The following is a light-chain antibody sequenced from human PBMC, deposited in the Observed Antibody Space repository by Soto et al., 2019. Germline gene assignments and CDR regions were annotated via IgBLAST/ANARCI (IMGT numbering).Light chain of an antibody. CDR3: QHYNEWPPWT. J-gene: IGKJ1*01. CDR1: QSISSY. CDR2: DAS. Sequence: EIVLTQSPGTLSLSPGDRVTLSCRASQSISSYLAWYQQKPGQAPRLLIYDASIRATGIPARFSGSGSGTEFTLTISSLQSGDFAIYYCQHYNEWPPWTFGQGTKVDIK. V-gene: IGKV3D-15*01.